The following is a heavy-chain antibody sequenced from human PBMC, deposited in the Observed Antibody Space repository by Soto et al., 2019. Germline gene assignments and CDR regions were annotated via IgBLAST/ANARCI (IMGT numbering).Heavy chain of an antibody. J-gene: IGHJ4*02. CDR2: ISGSGGSI. CDR3: ATPRYSYGYLFDY. V-gene: IGHV3-23*01. CDR1: GFTFSSYA. D-gene: IGHD5-18*01. Sequence: EVQLLESGGGLVQPGGSLRLSCAASGFTFSSYAMSWVRQAPGKGLEWVSAISGSGGSIYYADSVKGRFTISRDKSKNTVYLQMNSLRAEDTAVYYCATPRYSYGYLFDYWGQGTLVTVSS.